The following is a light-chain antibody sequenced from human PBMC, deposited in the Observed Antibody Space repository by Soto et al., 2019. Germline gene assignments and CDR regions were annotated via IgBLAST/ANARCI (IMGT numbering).Light chain of an antibody. CDR3: QQYSNWPRT. V-gene: IGKV3D-15*01. CDR2: GVS. Sequence: EIVMTQSPATLSVSPGERATLSCRASQSVSSNLAWYQQKPGQAPRLLLYGVSTRATGIPARFSGTGSGTEFTHTISSLQSEDFAVYYCQQYSNWPRTFGPGTQVDFK. J-gene: IGKJ3*01. CDR1: QSVSSN.